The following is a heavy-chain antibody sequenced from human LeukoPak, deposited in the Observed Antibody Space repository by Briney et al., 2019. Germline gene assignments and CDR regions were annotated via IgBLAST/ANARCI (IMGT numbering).Heavy chain of an antibody. Sequence: SETLSLTCTVSGASISSSSYYWGWIRQPPGKGLEWIGSIYYSGSTYYNPSLKSRVTISVDTSKNQFSLKLSSVTAADTAVYYCASNYYDSSGYYYLDYWGQGTLVTVSS. J-gene: IGHJ4*02. CDR3: ASNYYDSSGYYYLDY. CDR2: IYYSGST. D-gene: IGHD3-22*01. V-gene: IGHV4-39*07. CDR1: GASISSSSYY.